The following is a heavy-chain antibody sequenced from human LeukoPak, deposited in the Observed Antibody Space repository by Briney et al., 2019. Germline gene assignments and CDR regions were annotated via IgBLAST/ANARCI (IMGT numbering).Heavy chain of an antibody. CDR3: AKRVWGSYRYTDY. Sequence: PRGSLRLSCAASGFTVSSNYMSWVRQAPGKGLEWVSVIYSGGSTYYADSVKGRFTISRDNSKNTLYLQMNSLRAEDTAVYYCAKRVWGSYRYTDYWGQGTLVTVSS. V-gene: IGHV3-53*01. CDR1: GFTVSSNY. D-gene: IGHD3-16*02. CDR2: IYSGGST. J-gene: IGHJ4*02.